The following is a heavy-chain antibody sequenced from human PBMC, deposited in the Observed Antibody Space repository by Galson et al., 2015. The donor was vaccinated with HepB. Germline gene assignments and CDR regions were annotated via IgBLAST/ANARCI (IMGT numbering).Heavy chain of an antibody. CDR1: GFTFSNAW. CDR3: TTDQWALDHITMIVVGPPGYYGMDV. V-gene: IGHV3-15*01. Sequence: SLRLSCAASGFTFSNAWMSWVRQAPGKGLEWVGRIKSKTDGGTTDYAAPVKGRFTISRDDSNSTLYLQMNSLKTEDTAVYYCTTDQWALDHITMIVVGPPGYYGMDVWGQGTTVTVSS. CDR2: IKSKTDGGTT. J-gene: IGHJ6*02. D-gene: IGHD3-22*01.